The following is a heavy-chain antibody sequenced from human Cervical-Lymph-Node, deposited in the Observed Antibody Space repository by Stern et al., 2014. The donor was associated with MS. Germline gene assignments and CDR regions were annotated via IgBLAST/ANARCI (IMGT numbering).Heavy chain of an antibody. D-gene: IGHD7-27*01. CDR2: INPSGGST. CDR1: GCTFTSYY. CDR3: ARETGGNSFDY. Sequence: QVQLVESGAEVKKPGSSVKVSCKASGCTFTSYYMHWVRQAPGQGLEWMGIINPSGGSTSYAQKFQGRVTMTRDKSTSTVYMELSSLRSEDTAVYYCARETGGNSFDYWGQGTLVTVSS. V-gene: IGHV1-46*01. J-gene: IGHJ4*02.